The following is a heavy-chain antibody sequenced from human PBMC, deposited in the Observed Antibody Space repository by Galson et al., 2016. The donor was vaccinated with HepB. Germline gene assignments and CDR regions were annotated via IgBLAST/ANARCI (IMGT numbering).Heavy chain of an antibody. CDR3: AKGRSAIAAAGPNY. D-gene: IGHD6-13*01. CDR2: VSGSGDNT. V-gene: IGHV3-23*01. CDR1: GFTFKNYA. Sequence: SLRLSCAASGFTFKNYAMNWVRQAPGKGLEWVSVVSGSGDNTYYADSVKGRLSISRDNSNNTLFLQMNSLRVEDTAVYYCAKGRSAIAAAGPNYWGQGTLVTVSS. J-gene: IGHJ4*02.